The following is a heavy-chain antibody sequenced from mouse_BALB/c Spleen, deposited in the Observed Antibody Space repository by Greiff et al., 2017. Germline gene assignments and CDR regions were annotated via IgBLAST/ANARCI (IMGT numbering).Heavy chain of an antibody. CDR1: GDSITSGY. V-gene: IGHV3-8*02. CDR3: ARFPYDYDGTWFAY. D-gene: IGHD2-4*01. CDR2: ISYSGST. J-gene: IGHJ3*01. Sequence: EVKLEESGPSLVKPSQTLSLTCSVTGDSITSGYWNWIRKFPGNKLEYMGYISYSGSTYYNPSLKSRISITRDTSKNQYYLQLNSVTTEDTATYYCARFPYDYDGTWFAYWGQGTLVTVSA.